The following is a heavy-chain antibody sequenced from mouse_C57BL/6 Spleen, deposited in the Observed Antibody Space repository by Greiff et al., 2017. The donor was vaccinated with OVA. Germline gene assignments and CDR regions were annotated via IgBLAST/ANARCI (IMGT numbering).Heavy chain of an antibody. Sequence: VQLQQSGPELVKPGASVKISCKASGYTFTDYYMNWVKQSHGKSLEWIGDINPNNGGTSYNQKFKGKATLTVDKSSSTAYMELRSLTSEDSAVYYCAPYGNYVPTDYWGQGTTLTVSS. CDR3: APYGNYVPTDY. CDR1: GYTFTDYY. V-gene: IGHV1-26*01. CDR2: INPNNGGT. J-gene: IGHJ2*01. D-gene: IGHD2-1*01.